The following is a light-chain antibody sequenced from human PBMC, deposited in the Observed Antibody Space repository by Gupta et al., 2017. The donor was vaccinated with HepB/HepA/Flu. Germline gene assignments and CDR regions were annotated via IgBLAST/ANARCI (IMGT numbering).Light chain of an antibody. J-gene: IGKJ3*01. V-gene: IGKV3-11*01. CDR3: QQRSALVT. CDR2: DAS. CDR1: QSVGTY. Sequence: EIVLTQSPATLSLSPGERATRSCRASQSVGTYLEWYQQKLGQAPRLIIYDASNRANGITDRFSGSGYGKDFTLTSSRREHEDFGVYYGQQRSALVTFGHGTKVDIK.